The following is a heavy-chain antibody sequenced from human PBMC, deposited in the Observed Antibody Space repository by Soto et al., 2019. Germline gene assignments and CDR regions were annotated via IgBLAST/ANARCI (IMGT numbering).Heavy chain of an antibody. CDR2: TYYRSKWYN. Sequence: SQTLSLTCAISGDSVSSNSAAWNWIRQSPSGGLEWLGRTYYRSKWYNDYAVSVKSRITINPDTSKNQFSLQLNSVTPEDTAVYYCARAAVAGTGDFDYWGQGTLVTVSS. V-gene: IGHV6-1*01. D-gene: IGHD6-19*01. CDR3: ARAAVAGTGDFDY. J-gene: IGHJ4*02. CDR1: GDSVSSNSAA.